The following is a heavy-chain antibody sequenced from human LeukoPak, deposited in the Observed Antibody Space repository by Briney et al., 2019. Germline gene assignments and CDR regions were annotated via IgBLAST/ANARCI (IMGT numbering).Heavy chain of an antibody. Sequence: SETLSLTCTVSGGSISSYYWSRIRQPPGKGLEWIGYIYYSGSTNYNPSLKSRVTISVDTSKNQFSLKLSSVTAADTAVYYCSSGWYYGMDVWGQGTTVTVSS. J-gene: IGHJ6*02. CDR1: GGSISSYY. CDR3: SSGWYYGMDV. D-gene: IGHD6-19*01. V-gene: IGHV4-59*08. CDR2: IYYSGST.